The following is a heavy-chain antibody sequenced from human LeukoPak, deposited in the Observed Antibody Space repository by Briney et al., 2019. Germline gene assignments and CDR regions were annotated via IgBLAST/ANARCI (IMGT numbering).Heavy chain of an antibody. D-gene: IGHD5-24*01. CDR2: INPSGGST. J-gene: IGHJ4*02. V-gene: IGHV1-46*01. CDR1: EYTFTSYY. CDR3: ARRETSKDGYNYFGY. Sequence: ASVKVSCKASEYTFTSYYMHWVRQAPGQGLEWMGIINPSGGSTSYAQKFQGRVTMTRDTSTSTVYMELSSLRSEDTAVYYCARRETSKDGYNYFGYLGQGTLVPVSS.